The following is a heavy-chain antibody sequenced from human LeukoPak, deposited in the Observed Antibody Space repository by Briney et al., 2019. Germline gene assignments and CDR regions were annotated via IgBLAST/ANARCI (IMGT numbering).Heavy chain of an antibody. V-gene: IGHV3-33*06. J-gene: IGHJ4*02. CDR1: GFTFSTYG. Sequence: GRSLRLSCAASGFTFSTYGMHWVRQAPGKRLEWVAVTWYDGSYKYYGDSVKGRFTISRDNSKNTLYLQMNSLRAEDTAVYYCAKASYYDFWSGYFYFDYWGQGTLVTVSS. CDR2: TWYDGSYK. CDR3: AKASYYDFWSGYFYFDY. D-gene: IGHD3-3*01.